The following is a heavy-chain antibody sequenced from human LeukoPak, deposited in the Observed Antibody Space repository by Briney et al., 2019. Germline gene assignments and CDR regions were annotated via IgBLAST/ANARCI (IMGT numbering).Heavy chain of an antibody. V-gene: IGHV3-23*01. CDR1: GFTFSSYA. J-gene: IGHJ3*02. CDR3: AKVGGYSSSWYSAFDI. Sequence: GGSLRLSCAASGFTFSSYAMSWVRQAPGKGLEWVSAISGSGGSTYYADSVKGRFTISRDSSKNTLYLQMNSLRAEDTAVYYCAKVGGYSSSWYSAFDIWGQGTMVTVSS. D-gene: IGHD6-13*01. CDR2: ISGSGGST.